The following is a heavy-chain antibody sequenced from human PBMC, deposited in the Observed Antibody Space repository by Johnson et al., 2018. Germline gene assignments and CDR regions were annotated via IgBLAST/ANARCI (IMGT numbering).Heavy chain of an antibody. CDR1: GFTFTSYW. CDR2: ISGDGSDT. CDR3: TKTRGSRSLGLYMDV. D-gene: IGHD3-10*01. J-gene: IGHJ6*03. Sequence: EVQLLETGGDLVQPGGSLRLSCEASGFTFTSYWMHWVRQVPGKGLVWVSCISGDGSDTRYADSVKGRFTISRDNAKNTLYLQLHSLRPEDTALYFCTKTRGSRSLGLYMDVWGNGTAVTVAS. V-gene: IGHV3-74*01.